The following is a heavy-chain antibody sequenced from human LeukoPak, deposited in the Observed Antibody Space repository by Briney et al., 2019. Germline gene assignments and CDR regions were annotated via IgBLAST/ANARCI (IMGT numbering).Heavy chain of an antibody. CDR3: ARDPLWAMVRGVKTQGVDY. CDR1: GGSISSSSYY. D-gene: IGHD3-10*01. CDR2: IYYSGST. J-gene: IGHJ4*02. Sequence: TSETLSLTCTVSGGSISSSSYYWGWIRQPPGKGLEWIGSIYYSGSTYYNPSLKSRVTISVDTSKNQFSLKLSSVTAADTAVYYCARDPLWAMVRGVKTQGVDYWGQGTLVTVSS. V-gene: IGHV4-39*07.